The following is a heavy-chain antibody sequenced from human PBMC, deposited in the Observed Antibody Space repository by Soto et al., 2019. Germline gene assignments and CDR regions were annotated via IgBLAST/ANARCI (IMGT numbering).Heavy chain of an antibody. J-gene: IGHJ6*03. Sequence: GGSLRLSCAASGFTFSSYAMSWVRQAPGKGLEWVSAISGSGGSTYYADSVKGRFTISRDNSKSKRYLQMNSLRAEDTAVYYCAKLAAAVYYYYYMDVWGKGTTVTVSS. CDR2: ISGSGGST. CDR3: AKLAAAVYYYYYMDV. CDR1: GFTFSSYA. V-gene: IGHV3-23*01. D-gene: IGHD6-13*01.